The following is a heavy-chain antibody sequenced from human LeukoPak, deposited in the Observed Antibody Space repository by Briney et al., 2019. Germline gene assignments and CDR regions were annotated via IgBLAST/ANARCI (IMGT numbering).Heavy chain of an antibody. CDR1: GYTXTDYY. J-gene: IGHJ4*02. CDR3: ARASYYYDSSGYPGYYFDY. D-gene: IGHD3-22*01. Sequence: ASVKVSCKASGYTXTDYYMHWVRQAPGQGLEWMGWINPNSGGTNYAQKFQGRVTMTRDTSISTAYMELSRLRSDDTAVYYCARASYYYDSSGYPGYYFDYWAREPWSPSPQ. CDR2: INPNSGGT. V-gene: IGHV1-2*02.